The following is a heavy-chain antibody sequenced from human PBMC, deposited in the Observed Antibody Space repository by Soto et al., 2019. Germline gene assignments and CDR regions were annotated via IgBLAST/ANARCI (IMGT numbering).Heavy chain of an antibody. D-gene: IGHD5-18*01. CDR3: VRHGGRVDTAMVSYGDYFDY. V-gene: IGHV4-39*01. Sequence: SETLSLTCTVSGGSISSSSYYWGWIRQPPGKGLEWIGSIYYSGSTYYNPSLKSRVTISVDTSKNQFSLKLSSVTAADTAVYYCVRHGGRVDTAMVSYGDYFDYWGQGTLVT. CDR2: IYYSGST. J-gene: IGHJ4*02. CDR1: GGSISSSSYY.